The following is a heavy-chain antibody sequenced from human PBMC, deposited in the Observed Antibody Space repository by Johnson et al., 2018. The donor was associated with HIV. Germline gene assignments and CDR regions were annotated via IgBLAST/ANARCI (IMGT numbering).Heavy chain of an antibody. CDR1: GFTFDDYG. J-gene: IGHJ3*02. CDR3: AKGGSLTQDAPFDI. D-gene: IGHD1-14*01. CDR2: INWSGGGT. V-gene: IGHV3-20*04. Sequence: VQLVESGGGVVRPGGSLRLPCAASGFTFDDYGMSWVRQAPGKGLEWVCGINWSGGGTAYADSVKGRFTVSSDNAKNSLYLQMNSLRAEDTAVYYCAKGGSLTQDAPFDIWGQGTMVTVSS.